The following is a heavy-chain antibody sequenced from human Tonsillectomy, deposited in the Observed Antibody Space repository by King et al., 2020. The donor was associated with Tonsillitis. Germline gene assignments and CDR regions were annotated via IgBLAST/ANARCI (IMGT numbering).Heavy chain of an antibody. CDR1: GFTLRSYW. CDR3: ARVAGVGYCSSTRCYGGGFDN. J-gene: IGHJ4*02. D-gene: IGHD2-2*01. CDR2: INSDGSRI. V-gene: IGHV3-74*01. Sequence: VQLVESGGGLVQPGGSLRLSCAASGFTLRSYWMHWVRQGPGKGLVWVSRINSDGSRIDYADAVKGRFTISRDNAKNTVYLQMNSLRAEDTAGYFCARVAGVGYCSSTRCYGGGFDNWGQGTLVTVSS.